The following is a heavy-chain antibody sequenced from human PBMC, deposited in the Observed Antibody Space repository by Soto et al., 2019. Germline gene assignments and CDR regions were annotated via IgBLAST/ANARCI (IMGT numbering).Heavy chain of an antibody. D-gene: IGHD3-16*02. CDR2: MYFSGSP. CDR3: ARHFGGLIGY. V-gene: IGHV4-59*08. CDR1: GGSITTHY. J-gene: IGHJ4*02. Sequence: QVQLQESGPGLVKPSETLSLTCTVSGGSITTHYWSWIRQPPGKGLEWVGYMYFSGSPNYNPSLASRVTLSVDTSKTQFSPRLRSVTAADTAVYYCARHFGGLIGYWGQGTLVTVSS.